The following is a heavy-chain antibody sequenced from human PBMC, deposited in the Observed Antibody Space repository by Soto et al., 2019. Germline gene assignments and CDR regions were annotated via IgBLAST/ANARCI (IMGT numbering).Heavy chain of an antibody. D-gene: IGHD1-1*01. J-gene: IGHJ4*02. Sequence: QVHLVQSGAEVKKPGASVKVSCKGSGYTFTSYGITWVRQAPGQGLEWMGWISAHNGNTDYAQKLQGRVTVTRDTSASTAYMELRSLRADDTAVYYCARGRYGDYWGQGALVTVSS. CDR1: GYTFTSYG. V-gene: IGHV1-18*01. CDR2: ISAHNGNT. CDR3: ARGRYGDY.